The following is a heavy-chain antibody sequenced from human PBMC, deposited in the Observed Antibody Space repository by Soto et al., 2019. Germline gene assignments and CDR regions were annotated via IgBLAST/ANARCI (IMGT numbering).Heavy chain of an antibody. J-gene: IGHJ4*02. D-gene: IGHD6-13*01. CDR2: IWYDGSNK. V-gene: IGHV3-33*01. CDR3: ARCSTQHQLFYDY. Sequence: PGGSLRLSCAASGFTFSSYGMHWVRQAPGKGLEWVAVIWYDGSNKYYADSVKGRLTISRDNSKNTLYLQMNSLRAEDTAVYYCARCSTQHQLFYDYWGQGTLVTVSS. CDR1: GFTFSSYG.